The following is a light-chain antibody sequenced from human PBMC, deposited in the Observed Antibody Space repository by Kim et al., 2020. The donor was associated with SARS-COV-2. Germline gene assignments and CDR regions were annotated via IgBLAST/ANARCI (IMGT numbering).Light chain of an antibody. V-gene: IGKV3-15*01. CDR3: QQYNNWPQT. CDR1: QNVGSN. J-gene: IGKJ1*01. Sequence: SVSPGEGAPLSCRASQNVGSNLVWYQQKVGQAPRLLIYGASTRVTGIPARFSGSGSGTEFTLTINGLQSEDFAVYHCQQYNNWPQTFGQGTKLEI. CDR2: GAS.